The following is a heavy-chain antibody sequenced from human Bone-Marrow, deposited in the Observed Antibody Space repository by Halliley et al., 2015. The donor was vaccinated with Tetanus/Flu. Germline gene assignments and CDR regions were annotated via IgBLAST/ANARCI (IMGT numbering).Heavy chain of an antibody. CDR1: VGSITTSNW. J-gene: IGHJ4*02. CDR2: IHHGGDT. D-gene: IGHD2-2*01. Sequence: TLSLTCTISVGSITTSNWRSWVRQPPGKGLEWIGEIHHGGDTNYNPSLESRVTISVDKPRNQFSLTLGSLTSADTAVYFCAGHLVTPGTRGFESWGQGTLITVPS. CDR3: AGHLVTPGTRGFES. V-gene: IGHV4-4*01.